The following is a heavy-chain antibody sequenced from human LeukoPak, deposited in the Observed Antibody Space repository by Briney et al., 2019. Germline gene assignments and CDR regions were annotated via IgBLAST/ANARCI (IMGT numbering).Heavy chain of an antibody. J-gene: IGHJ4*02. CDR3: ARVNINNWHSCDY. D-gene: IGHD1-1*01. CDR2: IYYSGST. Sequence: ASETLSLTCTVSGGSISSYYWSWIRQPPGKGLKWIGYIYYSGSTNYNPSLKSRVTISVDTSKNQFSLKLSSVTAADTAVYYCARVNINNWHSCDYWGQGTLVTVSS. V-gene: IGHV4-59*01. CDR1: GGSISSYY.